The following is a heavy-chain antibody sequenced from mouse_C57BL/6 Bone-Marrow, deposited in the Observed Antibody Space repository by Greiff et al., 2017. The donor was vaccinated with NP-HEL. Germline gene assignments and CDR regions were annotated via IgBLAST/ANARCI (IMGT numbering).Heavy chain of an antibody. J-gene: IGHJ2*01. Sequence: EVHLVESGEGLVKPGGSLKLSCAASGFTFSSYAMSWVRQTPEKRLEWVAYISSGGDYLYYADTVKGRFTISRDNARNTLYLQMSSLKSEDTAMYYCTRVFYDGYYDYFDYWGQGTTLTVSS. CDR1: GFTFSSYA. CDR2: ISSGGDYL. CDR3: TRVFYDGYYDYFDY. D-gene: IGHD2-3*01. V-gene: IGHV5-9-1*02.